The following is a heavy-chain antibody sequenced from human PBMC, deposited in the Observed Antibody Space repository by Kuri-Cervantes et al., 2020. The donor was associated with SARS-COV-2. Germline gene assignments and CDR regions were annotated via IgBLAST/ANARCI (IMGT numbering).Heavy chain of an antibody. J-gene: IGHJ6*02. CDR3: SRSAAAFYSMDV. CDR2: IYYIGSV. CDR1: GDSISPYY. V-gene: IGHV4-59*01. D-gene: IGHD2-2*01. Sequence: GSLRLSCSVSGDSISPYYWTWIRQPPGKGLEWIGHIYYIGSVNYNPSLMSRLTSSVDKSKNQVSLKLTSVTAADTAVYYFSRSAAAFYSMDVWGQGTTVTVSS.